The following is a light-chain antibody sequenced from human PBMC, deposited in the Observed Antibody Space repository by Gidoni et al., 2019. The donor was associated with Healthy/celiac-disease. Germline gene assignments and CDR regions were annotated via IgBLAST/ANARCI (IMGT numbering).Light chain of an antibody. V-gene: IGLV1-36*01. CDR3: AEGDESMNGVV. Sequence: QSVLTQPPSVSEAPRQRVTLSCSGSSSNIGNYAVNWYQKLPGKAPKLLIYYDALMPPGVLSRCFASKPGTSAAIAISGLQSEEEADYYWAEGDESMNGVVFGGGTKLTVL. CDR2: YDA. J-gene: IGLJ2*01. CDR1: SSNIGNYA.